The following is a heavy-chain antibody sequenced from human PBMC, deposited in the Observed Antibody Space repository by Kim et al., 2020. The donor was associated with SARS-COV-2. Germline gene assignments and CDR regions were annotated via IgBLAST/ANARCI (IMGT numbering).Heavy chain of an antibody. V-gene: IGHV5-51*01. CDR3: ARSEMVRGINYYYYYGMDV. D-gene: IGHD3-10*01. CDR1: GYSFTSYW. Sequence: GESLKISCKGSGYSFTSYWIGWVRQMPGKGLEWMGIIYPGDSDTRYSPSFQGQVTISADKSISTAYLQWSSLKASDTAMYYCARSEMVRGINYYYYYGMDVWGQGTTVTVSS. CDR2: IYPGDSDT. J-gene: IGHJ6*02.